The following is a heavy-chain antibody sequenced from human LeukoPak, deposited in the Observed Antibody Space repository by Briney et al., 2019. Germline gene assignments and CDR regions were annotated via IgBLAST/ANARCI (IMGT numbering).Heavy chain of an antibody. CDR2: INHIGMT. CDR3: AQGFDH. V-gene: IGHV4-34*01. J-gene: IGHJ4*02. Sequence: SETLSLTCAVYGGSFSANYWSWIRQPPGKGLEWIGEINHIGMTNYNPSLRSRLTMSVDTSKNQFSLELTSVTAADTAVYYCAQGFDHWGQGTLVTVSS. CDR1: GGSFSANY.